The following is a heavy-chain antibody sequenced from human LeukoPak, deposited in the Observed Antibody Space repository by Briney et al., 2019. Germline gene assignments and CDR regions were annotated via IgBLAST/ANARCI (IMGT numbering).Heavy chain of an antibody. V-gene: IGHV1-2*02. CDR3: ARDQDYSDSSGYYTPFDY. CDR2: INPNSGGT. D-gene: IGHD3-22*01. CDR1: GYTFTGYY. Sequence: ASVKVSCKASGYTFTGYYMHWVRQAPGQGLEWMGWINPNSGGTNYAQKFQGRVTMTRDTSISTAYMELRSLRSDDTAVYYCARDQDYSDSSGYYTPFDYWGQGTLVTVSS. J-gene: IGHJ4*02.